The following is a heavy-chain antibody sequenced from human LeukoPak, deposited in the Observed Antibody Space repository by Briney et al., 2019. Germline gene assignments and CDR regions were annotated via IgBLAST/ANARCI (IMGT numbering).Heavy chain of an antibody. V-gene: IGHV1-46*01. J-gene: IGHJ5*02. CDR3: ARGALSIAAAVWFDP. CDR1: GYTFTSYY. D-gene: IGHD6-13*01. CDR2: INPSGGST. Sequence: ASVKVSCKASGYTFTSYYMHWVRQAPGQGLEWMGIINPSGGSTSYAQKFQGRVTMTRDTSTSTAYMELRSLRSDDTAVYYCARGALSIAAAVWFDPWGQGTLVTVSS.